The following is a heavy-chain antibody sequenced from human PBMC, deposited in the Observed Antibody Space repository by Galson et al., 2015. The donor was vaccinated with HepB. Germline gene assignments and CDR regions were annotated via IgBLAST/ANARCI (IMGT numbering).Heavy chain of an antibody. CDR3: GRGSRGYYNSGTYYKDYYVMDV. J-gene: IGHJ6*02. Sequence: SLRLSCAVSGFTFSSYGMHWVRQAPGKGLEWVAVIWYDGSNKYYADSVKGRFTISRDNSKNTLYLQMNSLRAEDTAVYYCGRGSRGYYNSGTYYKDYYVMDVWGQGTTVTVSS. D-gene: IGHD3-10*01. CDR2: IWYDGSNK. V-gene: IGHV3-33*08. CDR1: GFTFSSYG.